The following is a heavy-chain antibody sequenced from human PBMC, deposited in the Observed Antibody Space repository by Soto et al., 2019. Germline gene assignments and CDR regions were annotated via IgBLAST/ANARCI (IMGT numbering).Heavy chain of an antibody. CDR3: VPYLPAVARYFDY. Sequence: GGSLRLSCAVSGFTFSTYSMNWVRQAPGMGLEWVSYISSTSGYIYYADSVKGRFTVSRDNAKNLLYLQMNSLRAEDTAIYYCVPYLPAVARYFDYWGQGTLVTVSS. D-gene: IGHD2-2*01. CDR1: GFTFSTYS. V-gene: IGHV3-21*01. J-gene: IGHJ4*02. CDR2: ISSTSGYI.